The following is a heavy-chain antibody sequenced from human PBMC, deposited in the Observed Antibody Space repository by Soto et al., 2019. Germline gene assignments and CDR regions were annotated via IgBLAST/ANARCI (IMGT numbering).Heavy chain of an antibody. CDR3: AREVATITFGGMDV. CDR1: GGSISSSGYY. J-gene: IGHJ6*02. Sequence: SETLSLTCTVSGGSISSSGYYWSWIRQHPWKGLEWIGYIYYSGSTYYNPSLKSRVTISVDTSKNQFSLKLSSVTAADTAVYYCAREVATITFGGMDVWGQGXTVTVYS. D-gene: IGHD5-12*01. V-gene: IGHV4-31*03. CDR2: IYYSGST.